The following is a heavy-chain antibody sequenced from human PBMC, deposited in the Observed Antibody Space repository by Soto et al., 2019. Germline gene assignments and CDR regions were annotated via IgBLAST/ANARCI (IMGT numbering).Heavy chain of an antibody. CDR2: INPNSGGT. CDR3: ARGFLERYYYYGMDV. D-gene: IGHD3-3*01. V-gene: IGHV1-2*04. CDR1: GYTFTGYY. Sequence: GASVKVSCTASGYTFTGYYMHWVRQAPGQGLEWMGWINPNSGGTNYAQKFQGWVTMTRDTSISTAYMELSRLRSDDTAVYYCARGFLERYYYYGMDVWGQGTTVTVSS. J-gene: IGHJ6*02.